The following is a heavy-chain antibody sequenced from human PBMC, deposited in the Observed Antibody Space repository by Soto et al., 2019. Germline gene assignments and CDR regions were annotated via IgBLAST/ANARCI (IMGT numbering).Heavy chain of an antibody. CDR2: INPTSGGT. D-gene: IGHD4-4*01. J-gene: IGHJ3*02. CDR3: ARGMTTVTSDSLDI. V-gene: IGHV1-46*01. Sequence: QVQLVQSGAEVKKPGASVKVSCKASGYTFTSYYMHWVRQAPGQGLEWMGIINPTSGGTHYAQKFXGXVXXTRDTSTSTVYMELSSLRSEDTAVYYCARGMTTVTSDSLDIWGQGTMVTVSS. CDR1: GYTFTSYY.